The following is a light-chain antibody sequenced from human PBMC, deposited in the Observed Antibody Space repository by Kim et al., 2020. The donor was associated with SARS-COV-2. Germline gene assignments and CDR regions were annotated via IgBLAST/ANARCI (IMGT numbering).Light chain of an antibody. CDR2: DVS. Sequence: PGERGTLSCRASQHVGINLAWYQQTPGQAPRLLIYDVSTRATGIPDRFSGSQSGTDFTLTISRLEPEDFAVYYCQQYTHSPFTFGQGTRLEIK. V-gene: IGKV3-20*01. J-gene: IGKJ5*01. CDR3: QQYTHSPFT. CDR1: QHVGIN.